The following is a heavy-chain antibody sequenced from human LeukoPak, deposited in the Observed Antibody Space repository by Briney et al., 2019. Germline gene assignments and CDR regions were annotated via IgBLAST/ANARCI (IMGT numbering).Heavy chain of an antibody. Sequence: GGSLRLSCAASGFTFSNYWMSWVRQAPGKGLEWVANIKQDGSVRYYVDSVKGRFTISRDNAKNFLQMNSLRVEDTAVYYCARIGYSSSSLDYWGQGTLVTVSS. CDR3: ARIGYSSSSLDY. CDR2: IKQDGSVR. J-gene: IGHJ4*02. D-gene: IGHD6-6*01. CDR1: GFTFSNYW. V-gene: IGHV3-7*01.